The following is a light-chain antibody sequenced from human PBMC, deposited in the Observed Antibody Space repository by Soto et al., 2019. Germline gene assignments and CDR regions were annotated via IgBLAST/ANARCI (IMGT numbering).Light chain of an antibody. J-gene: IGLJ1*01. CDR3: SSYTTSNTRQIV. CDR1: SSDVGGYNY. V-gene: IGLV2-14*03. CDR2: DVS. Sequence: QSVLTQPASVSGPPGQSITISCTGTSSDVGGYNYVSWYQHHPGKAPKLMIFDVSNRPSGVSNRFSGSKSGNTASLTISGLQPEDEADYYCSSYTTSNTRQIVFGTGTNVTVL.